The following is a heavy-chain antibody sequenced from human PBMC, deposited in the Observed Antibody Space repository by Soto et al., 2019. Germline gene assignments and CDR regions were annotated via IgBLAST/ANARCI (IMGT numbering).Heavy chain of an antibody. CDR2: ISSSSSYI. D-gene: IGHD1-7*01. V-gene: IGHV3-21*01. CDR3: ARDGEITGTTRVYYFDY. Sequence: PGGSLRLSCAASGFTFSSYSMNWVRQAPGKGLEWVSSISSSSSYIYYADSVKGRFTISRDNAKNSLYLQMNSLRAEDTAVYYCARDGEITGTTRVYYFDYWRHGTLVTVSS. J-gene: IGHJ4*01. CDR1: GFTFSSYS.